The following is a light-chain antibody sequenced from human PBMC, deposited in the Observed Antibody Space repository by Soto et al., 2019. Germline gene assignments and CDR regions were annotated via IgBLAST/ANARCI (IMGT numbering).Light chain of an antibody. V-gene: IGKV3-15*01. CDR3: QQYNNWPPST. CDR2: GAS. CDR1: QSVSSN. J-gene: IGKJ1*01. Sequence: IVMTQSPATLSVSPGERATLSCRASQSVSSNLARYQQKPGQAPRLLIYGASTRATGIPARFSGSGSGTEFTLTISSLQSEDFAVYYCQQYNNWPPSTFGQGTKVDIK.